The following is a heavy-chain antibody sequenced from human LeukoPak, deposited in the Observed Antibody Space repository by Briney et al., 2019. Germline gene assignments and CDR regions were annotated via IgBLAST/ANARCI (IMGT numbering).Heavy chain of an antibody. V-gene: IGHV1-18*01. D-gene: IGHD2-2*01. Sequence: GASVKVSCTASGYTFTSYGISWVRQAPGQGLEWMGWISAYNGNTNYAQKLQGRVTMTTDTSTSTAYMELRSLRSDDPAVYYCARDKAPRYCSSTSCYYHWFDPWGQGTLVTVSS. J-gene: IGHJ5*02. CDR2: ISAYNGNT. CDR3: ARDKAPRYCSSTSCYYHWFDP. CDR1: GYTFTSYG.